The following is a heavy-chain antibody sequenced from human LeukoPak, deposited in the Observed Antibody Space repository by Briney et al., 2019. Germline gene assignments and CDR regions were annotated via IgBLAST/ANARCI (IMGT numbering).Heavy chain of an antibody. CDR2: INHSGST. CDR1: GVSFRGYY. D-gene: IGHD6-25*01. V-gene: IGHV4-34*01. CDR3: ARGGSIAAFSSFAP. Sequence: SETLSLTCAVYGVSFRGYYLNWIRQPPGKGLEWIWEINHSGSTNYYACLNSRVTISVHTSNNNFYLTPSSATAPDTAAYYCARGGSIAAFSSFAPCGQGTLVT. J-gene: IGHJ5*02.